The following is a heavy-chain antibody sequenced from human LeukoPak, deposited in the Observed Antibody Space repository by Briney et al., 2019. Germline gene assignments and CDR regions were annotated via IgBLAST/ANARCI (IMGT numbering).Heavy chain of an antibody. V-gene: IGHV6-1*01. Sequence: SQTLSLTCAISGDSVSSDSTTWNWIRRSPSRGLEWLGRTYYGSKWYSDYALSVKSRITINQDTSENKFSLHLNSVTPEDTAVYYCARVTVPGTFDSWGQGTLVTVSS. CDR2: TYYGSKWYS. CDR1: GDSVSSDSTT. D-gene: IGHD1-14*01. J-gene: IGHJ4*02. CDR3: ARVTVPGTFDS.